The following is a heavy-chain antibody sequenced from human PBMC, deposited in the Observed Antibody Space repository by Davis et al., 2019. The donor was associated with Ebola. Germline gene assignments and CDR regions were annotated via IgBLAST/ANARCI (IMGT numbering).Heavy chain of an antibody. V-gene: IGHV4-59*01. D-gene: IGHD2-2*01. CDR3: ASVPIVVVPAAMTYYYYGMDV. CDR2: IYYSGST. Sequence: PSETLSLTCTVSGGSISSYYWSWIRQPPGKGLEWIGYIYYSGSTNYNPSLKSRVTISVDTSKNQFSLKLSSVTAADTAVYYCASVPIVVVPAAMTYYYYGMDVWGQGTTVTVSS. J-gene: IGHJ6*02. CDR1: GGSISSYY.